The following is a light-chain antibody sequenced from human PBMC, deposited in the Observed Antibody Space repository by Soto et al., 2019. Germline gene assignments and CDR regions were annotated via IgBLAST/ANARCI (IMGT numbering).Light chain of an antibody. V-gene: IGKV3-20*01. CDR2: GAS. Sequence: EILLPHSPGTLSLSPGERATLSCRASQSVSTSYLAWYQQKPGQAPRLLIYGASSRATGIPDRFSGSGSRTDFTLPISRLEPDDFAVYYCQQYGSSPTFGQGTKLEIK. CDR1: QSVSTSY. CDR3: QQYGSSPT. J-gene: IGKJ2*01.